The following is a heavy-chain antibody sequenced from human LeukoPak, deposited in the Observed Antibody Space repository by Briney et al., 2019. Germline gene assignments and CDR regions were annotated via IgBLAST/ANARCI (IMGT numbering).Heavy chain of an antibody. D-gene: IGHD2-15*01. CDR3: AGGAATWVVGFDP. Sequence: SETLSLTCAVYGGSFSGYYWSWIRQPPGKGLEWIGEINHSGSTNYNPSLKSRVTISVDTSKNQFSLKLSSVTAEDTAVYYCAGGAATWVVGFDPWGQGTLVPVSS. CDR1: GGSFSGYY. CDR2: INHSGST. J-gene: IGHJ5*02. V-gene: IGHV4-34*01.